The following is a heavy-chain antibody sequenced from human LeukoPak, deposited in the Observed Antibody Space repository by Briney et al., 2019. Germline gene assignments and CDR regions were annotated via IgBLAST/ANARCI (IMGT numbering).Heavy chain of an antibody. CDR2: IYYTGTT. J-gene: IGHJ6*02. CDR1: GGSISSSRYY. Sequence: SETLSLTCTVSGGSISSSRYYWGWIRQPPGKGLEWIGYIYYTGTTNYNPSLRSRVTISVDTSRNQFSLRLSSVTAADTAVYYCAREDPQTTVPEGMDVWGHGTTVIVSS. V-gene: IGHV4-61*01. CDR3: AREDPQTTVPEGMDV. D-gene: IGHD4-17*01.